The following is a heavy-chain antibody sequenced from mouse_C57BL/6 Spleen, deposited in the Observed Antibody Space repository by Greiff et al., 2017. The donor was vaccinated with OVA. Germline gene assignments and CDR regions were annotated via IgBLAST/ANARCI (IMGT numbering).Heavy chain of an antibody. D-gene: IGHD2-5*01. CDR2: INPNNGGT. Sequence: VQLQQSGPELVKPGASVKISCKASGYTFTDYYMNWVKQSHGKSLEWIGDINPNNGGTSYNQKFKGKATLTVDKSSSTAYMELRSLTSEDSAVYYCARSHYSNYGYFDVWGTGTTVTVSS. CDR1: GYTFTDYY. J-gene: IGHJ1*03. CDR3: ARSHYSNYGYFDV. V-gene: IGHV1-26*01.